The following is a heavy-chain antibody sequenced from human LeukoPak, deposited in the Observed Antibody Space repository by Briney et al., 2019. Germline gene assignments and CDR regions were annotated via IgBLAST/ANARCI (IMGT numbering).Heavy chain of an antibody. CDR1: GDSVSCNNAA. CDR2: TYYRSKWYN. D-gene: IGHD3/OR15-3a*01. Sequence: SQTLSLTCGISGDSVSCNNAAWNWIRQSPSRGLEWLGRTYYRSKWYNDYAVSMKGRITINPDTSKNQFSLQLNSVTPEDTAVYYCARSADWDFDYWGQGTLVTVSS. CDR3: ARSADWDFDY. V-gene: IGHV6-1*01. J-gene: IGHJ4*02.